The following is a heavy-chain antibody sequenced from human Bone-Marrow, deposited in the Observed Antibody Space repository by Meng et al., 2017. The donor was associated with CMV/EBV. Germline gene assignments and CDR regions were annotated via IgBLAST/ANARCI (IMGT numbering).Heavy chain of an antibody. CDR1: GYTFTSFG. J-gene: IGHJ2*01. CDR3: AREGGDGSNWYFDL. CDR2: ISGYSGNT. V-gene: IGHV1-18*04. D-gene: IGHD6-13*01. Sequence: ASVKVSCKASGYTFTSFGISWVRQAPGQGLEWMGWISGYSGNTNSAPEFQGRVTMTTDTSTSTAYMEVRSLRFDDTAVYYCAREGGDGSNWYFDLWGRGTLVTVSS.